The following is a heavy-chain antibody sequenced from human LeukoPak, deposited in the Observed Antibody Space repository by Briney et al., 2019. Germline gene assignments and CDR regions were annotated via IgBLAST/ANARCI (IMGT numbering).Heavy chain of an antibody. V-gene: IGHV1-2*02. D-gene: IGHD4-17*01. Sequence: ASVKVSCKASGYTFTGYYMHWVRQAPGQGLEWMGWIDPNSGGTNYAQKFQGRVTMTRDTSISTAYMELSRLRSDDTAVYYCARDPVTTFLHGMDVWGQGTTVTVSS. CDR3: ARDPVTTFLHGMDV. CDR2: IDPNSGGT. CDR1: GYTFTGYY. J-gene: IGHJ6*02.